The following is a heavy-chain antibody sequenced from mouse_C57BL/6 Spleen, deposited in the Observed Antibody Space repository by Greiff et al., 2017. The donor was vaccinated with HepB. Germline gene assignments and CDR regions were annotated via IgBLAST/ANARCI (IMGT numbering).Heavy chain of an antibody. CDR2: INPNTGGT. CDR1: GYTFTDYN. V-gene: IGHV1-22*01. J-gene: IGHJ4*01. D-gene: IGHD2-3*01. Sequence: EVQLQQSGPELVKPGASVKMSCKASGYTFTDYNMHWVKPSHGKSLEWIGYINPNTGGTSYNQKFKGNATLTVNKSSSPAYMELRSLTSEDSAVYYCARGWSYAMDYWGQGTSVTVAS. CDR3: ARGWSYAMDY.